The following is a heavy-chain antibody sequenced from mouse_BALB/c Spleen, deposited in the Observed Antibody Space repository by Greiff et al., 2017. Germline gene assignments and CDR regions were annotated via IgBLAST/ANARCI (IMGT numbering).Heavy chain of an antibody. V-gene: IGHV3-2*02. Sequence: EVKLLESGPGLVKPSQSLSLTCTVTGYSITSDYAWNWIRQFPGNKLEWMGYISYSGSTSYNPSLKSRISITRDTSKNQFFLQLNSVTTEDTATYYCARALSTMITTGYAMDYWGQGTSVTVSS. D-gene: IGHD2-4*01. J-gene: IGHJ4*01. CDR1: GYSITSDYA. CDR2: ISYSGST. CDR3: ARALSTMITTGYAMDY.